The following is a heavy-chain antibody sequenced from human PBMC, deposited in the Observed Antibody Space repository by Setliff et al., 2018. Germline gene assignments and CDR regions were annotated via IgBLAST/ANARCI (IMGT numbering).Heavy chain of an antibody. V-gene: IGHV4-59*01. D-gene: IGHD4-17*01. CDR1: GGSISPYF. CDR2: IYHNGNT. CDR3: ARDPNGDFVGAFDP. J-gene: IGHJ5*02. Sequence: SETLSLTCTVSGGSISPYFWSWIRQPPGKGLEWIGYIYHNGNTNFNPSLKTRVSMSVDTSKNQIALNLKSVTAADTAVYYCARDPNGDFVGAFDPWGQGIRVTVSS.